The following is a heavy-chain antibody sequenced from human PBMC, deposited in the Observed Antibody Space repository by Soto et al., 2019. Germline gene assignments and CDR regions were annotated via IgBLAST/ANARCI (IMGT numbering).Heavy chain of an antibody. D-gene: IGHD6-13*01. CDR2: IKQDGSEK. J-gene: IGHJ3*02. CDR3: AGFPRQQLGQDAVDI. Sequence: EVQLVESGGGLVQPGGSLRLSCAASGFTFSRYWMSWVRQAPGKGLEWVANIKQDGSEKYYVDSVKGRFTISRDNAKNSLYLQMNSLRAEDTAVYYCAGFPRQQLGQDAVDIWGQGTMVAVSS. CDR1: GFTFSRYW. V-gene: IGHV3-7*05.